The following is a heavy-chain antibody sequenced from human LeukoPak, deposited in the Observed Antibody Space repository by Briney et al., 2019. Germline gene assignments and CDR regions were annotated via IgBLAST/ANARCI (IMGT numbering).Heavy chain of an antibody. Sequence: GRSLRLSCAASGFTFSSHAMSWVRHAPGKGLEWVSAISGSGGSTYYADSVKGRFTISRDNSKNTLYLQMNSLRAEDTAVYYCAKYQPYYDSSGYYYSSFDYWGQGTLVTVSS. CDR2: ISGSGGST. D-gene: IGHD3-22*01. CDR1: GFTFSSHA. V-gene: IGHV3-23*01. J-gene: IGHJ4*02. CDR3: AKYQPYYDSSGYYYSSFDY.